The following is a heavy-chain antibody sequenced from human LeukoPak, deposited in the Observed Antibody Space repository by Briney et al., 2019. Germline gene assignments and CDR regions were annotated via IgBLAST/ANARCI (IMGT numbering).Heavy chain of an antibody. J-gene: IGHJ4*02. V-gene: IGHV3-7*03. Sequence: GGSLRLSCAASGFTFSSYWMSWVRQAPGKGLEWVANIKQDGSEKYYVDSVKGRFTIPRDNAKNSLYLQMNSLRAEDTAVYYCAKDWGVSSSSCFDYWGQGTLVTVSS. D-gene: IGHD6-6*01. CDR1: GFTFSSYW. CDR2: IKQDGSEK. CDR3: AKDWGVSSSSCFDY.